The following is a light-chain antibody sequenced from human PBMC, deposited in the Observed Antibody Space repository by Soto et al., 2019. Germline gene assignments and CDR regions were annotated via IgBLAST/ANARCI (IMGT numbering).Light chain of an antibody. V-gene: IGKV3-20*01. CDR2: GAS. CDR1: QSISSSY. CDR3: QQYGSSPWT. Sequence: IVLTQSPGTLSLSPGKRATLSCRASQSISSSYLAWYQQRHGQAPRLLMYGASSRATGIPDRFSGSVSGTEVTLTISRLQTEDGSVYYCQQYGSSPWTFGQGTKVDIK. J-gene: IGKJ1*01.